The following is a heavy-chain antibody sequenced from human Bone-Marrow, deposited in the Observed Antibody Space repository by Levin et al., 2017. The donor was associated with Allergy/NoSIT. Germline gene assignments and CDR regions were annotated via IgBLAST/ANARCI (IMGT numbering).Heavy chain of an antibody. Sequence: PSETLSLTCTVSGGSISSGGYYWSWIRQHPGKGLEWIGYIYYSGSTYYNPSLKSRVTISVDTSKNQFSLKLSSVTAADTAVYYCARGPHCGGDCHRDYWYFDLWGRGTLVTVSS. J-gene: IGHJ2*01. CDR3: ARGPHCGGDCHRDYWYFDL. V-gene: IGHV4-31*03. D-gene: IGHD2-21*02. CDR2: IYYSGST. CDR1: GGSISSGGYY.